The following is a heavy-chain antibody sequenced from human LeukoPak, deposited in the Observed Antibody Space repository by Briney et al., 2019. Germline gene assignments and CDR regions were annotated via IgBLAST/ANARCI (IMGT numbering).Heavy chain of an antibody. CDR3: ARLPYRDGVAQDY. V-gene: IGHV1-46*01. D-gene: IGHD3-16*02. CDR2: INPISGAT. Sequence: GASVKVSCKTSGCTFTRYYMQWVRQAPGHGLEWMGIINPISGATDYAQKFQGRVTMTRDTSTSTVYMELSSLRSEDTAMYYCARLPYRDGVAQDYWGQGTLVTVSP. J-gene: IGHJ4*02. CDR1: GCTFTRYY.